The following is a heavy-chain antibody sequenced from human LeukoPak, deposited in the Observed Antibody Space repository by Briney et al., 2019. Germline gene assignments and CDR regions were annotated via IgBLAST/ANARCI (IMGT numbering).Heavy chain of an antibody. D-gene: IGHD2-21*01. CDR1: GYIFTNYA. CDR2: VNAGNGNT. V-gene: IGHV1-3*01. Sequence: ASVKVSCKASGYIFTNYAMHWVRQAPGQRLEWMGWVNAGNGNTKYSQKFQGRVTITRDTSASTAYMELSSLRSEDTAVYYCARGVIVASLDYWGQGTLVTVSS. CDR3: ARGVIVASLDY. J-gene: IGHJ4*02.